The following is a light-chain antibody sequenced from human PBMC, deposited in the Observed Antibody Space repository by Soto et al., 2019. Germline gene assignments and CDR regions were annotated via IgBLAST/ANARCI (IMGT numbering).Light chain of an antibody. Sequence: DIQMTQSPSTLSASVGDRVTITCRASQSIGDWLAWYQQKAGKVPNLLIYKASSLESGVPSRFSGSGSGTEFTLAISNLQPDDFATYYCQQYNSYFITFGQGTRLEIK. V-gene: IGKV1-5*03. CDR2: KAS. J-gene: IGKJ5*01. CDR3: QQYNSYFIT. CDR1: QSIGDW.